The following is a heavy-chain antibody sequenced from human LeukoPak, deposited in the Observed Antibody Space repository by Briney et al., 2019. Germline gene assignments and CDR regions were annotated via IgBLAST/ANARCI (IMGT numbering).Heavy chain of an antibody. V-gene: IGHV3-30*03. D-gene: IGHD6-19*01. Sequence: PGRSLRLSCAASKXTFSNYGVHWVRQAPGKGREWVAVISSDGSNKYYADSVKGRFTISRDNAKNSLYLQMNSLRAEDTAVYYCARHSSGQPFDYWGQGTLVTVSS. CDR2: ISSDGSNK. J-gene: IGHJ4*02. CDR3: ARHSSGQPFDY. CDR1: KXTFSNYG.